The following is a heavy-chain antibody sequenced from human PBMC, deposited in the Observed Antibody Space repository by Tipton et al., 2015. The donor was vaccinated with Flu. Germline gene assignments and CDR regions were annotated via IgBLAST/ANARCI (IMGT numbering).Heavy chain of an antibody. CDR2: IYTSGST. J-gene: IGHJ4*02. V-gene: IGHV4-4*07. CDR1: GGSISSYY. Sequence: TLSLTCTVSGGSISSYYWSWIRQPAGKGLEWIGRIYTSGSTNYNPSLKSRVTMSVDTSKNQFSLKLSSVTAADTAVYYCASLYYDFWSGYYGVDYWGQGTLVTVSS. CDR3: ASLYYDFWSGYYGVDY. D-gene: IGHD3-3*01.